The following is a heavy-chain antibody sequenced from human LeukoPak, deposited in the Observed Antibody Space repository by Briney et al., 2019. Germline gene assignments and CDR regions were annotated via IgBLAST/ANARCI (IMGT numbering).Heavy chain of an antibody. D-gene: IGHD3-16*01. CDR2: IGGSGVKS. V-gene: IGHV3-23*01. CDR1: GLRFNRNA. CDR3: VRLGDASRGGGDHDF. J-gene: IGHJ4*02. Sequence: GWGLRLSRAASGLRFNRNAISWVGQAPRRGGEGVSGIGGSGVKSFYADSVKGRLTICSDNSKNMVHLQLNRLTGDDTALYYRVRLGDASRGGGDHDFGGLGALVTVSS.